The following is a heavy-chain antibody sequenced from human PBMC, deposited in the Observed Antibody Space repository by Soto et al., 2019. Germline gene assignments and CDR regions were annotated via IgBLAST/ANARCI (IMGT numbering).Heavy chain of an antibody. J-gene: IGHJ6*02. Sequence: QSLTCTVSGGSISSGGYYWSWIRQHPGKGLEWIGYIYYSGSTYYNPSLKSRVTISVDTSKNQFSLKLSSVTAADTAVYYCARDWRGYSYGYYYYYGIDVWGPGTTVTVSS. D-gene: IGHD5-18*01. CDR1: GGSISSGGYY. CDR3: ARDWRGYSYGYYYYYGIDV. V-gene: IGHV4-31*03. CDR2: IYYSGST.